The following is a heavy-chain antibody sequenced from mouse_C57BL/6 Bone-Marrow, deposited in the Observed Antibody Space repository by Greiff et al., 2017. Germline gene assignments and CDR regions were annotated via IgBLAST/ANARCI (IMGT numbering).Heavy chain of an antibody. J-gene: IGHJ4*01. CDR2: FYPGSGSI. V-gene: IGHV1-62-2*01. D-gene: IGHD1-1*01. CDR3: ARHKGHYGSSPYYAMDY. Sequence: QVQLKESGAELVKPGASVKLSCKASGYTFTEYTIHWVKQRSGQGLEWIGWFYPGSGSIKYNEKFKDKATLTADKSSSTVYMELSRLTSEDSAVYVCARHKGHYGSSPYYAMDYWGQGTSVTVSS. CDR1: GYTFTEYT.